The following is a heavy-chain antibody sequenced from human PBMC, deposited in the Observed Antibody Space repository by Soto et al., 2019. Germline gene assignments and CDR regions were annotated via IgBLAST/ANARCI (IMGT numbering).Heavy chain of an antibody. D-gene: IGHD2-15*01. CDR1: GFTVSSNY. CDR2: IYSGGDT. V-gene: IGHV3-53*01. J-gene: IGHJ6*02. CDR3: ARDRYCSGGFCYGMDV. Sequence: VQLVESGGGLIQPGGSLRLSCAASGFTVSSNYMSWVRQAPGKGLEWVSIIYSGGDTFYADSVKGRFSISRDNSKNTVYLQMNSLRAEDTAVYYCARDRYCSGGFCYGMDVWGQGTTVTVSS.